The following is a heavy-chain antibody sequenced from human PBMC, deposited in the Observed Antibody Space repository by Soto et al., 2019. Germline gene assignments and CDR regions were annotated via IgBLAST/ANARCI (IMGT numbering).Heavy chain of an antibody. CDR1: GGSISGYY. CDR2: MYNTGST. V-gene: IGHV4-59*12. CDR3: ARTPDI. J-gene: IGHJ3*02. Sequence: SETLSLTCTVSGGSISGYYWSWIRQPPGKGLEWIGYMYNTGSTVYNPSFKSRVTISVDRSKNQFSLKLSSVTAADTAVYYCARTPDIWGQGTMVTVSS.